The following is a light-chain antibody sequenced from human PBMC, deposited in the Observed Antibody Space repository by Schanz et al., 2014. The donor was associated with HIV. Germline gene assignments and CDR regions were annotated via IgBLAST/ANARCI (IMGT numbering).Light chain of an antibody. Sequence: EIVMTQSPGTLSLSLGERATLSCRASQSVSDRYLAWYQQKPGQAPRLLIYGVSIRATGIPVRFSGSGSGTDFTLTISRLEPEDFAVYYCQQYGTSLITFGQGTRLEI. CDR1: QSVSDRY. CDR2: GVS. V-gene: IGKV3-20*01. CDR3: QQYGTSLIT. J-gene: IGKJ5*01.